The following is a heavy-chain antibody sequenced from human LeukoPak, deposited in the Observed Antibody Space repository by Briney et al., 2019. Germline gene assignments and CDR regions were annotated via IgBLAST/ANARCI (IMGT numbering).Heavy chain of an antibody. Sequence: GASVKVSCKASGYTFTSYYMHWLRQAPGQGLEWMGIINPSGGSTSYAQKFQGRVTMTGDTSTSTVYMELSSLRSEDTAVYYCARVDYYGDYPDYWGQGTLVTVSS. J-gene: IGHJ4*02. CDR2: INPSGGST. D-gene: IGHD4-17*01. CDR1: GYTFTSYY. V-gene: IGHV1-46*01. CDR3: ARVDYYGDYPDY.